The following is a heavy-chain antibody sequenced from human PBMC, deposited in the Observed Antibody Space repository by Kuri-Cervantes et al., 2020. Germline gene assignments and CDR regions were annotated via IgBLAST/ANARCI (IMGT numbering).Heavy chain of an antibody. CDR3: AKDSSEDYGSGAYYYYYGMDV. J-gene: IGHJ6*02. V-gene: IGHV3-30*18. CDR2: ISYDGSNK. D-gene: IGHD3-10*01. CDR1: GFTFSSYG. Sequence: GGSLRLSCAASGFTFSSYGMHWVRQAPGKGLEWVAVISYDGSNKYYADSVKGRFTISRDNSKNTLYLQMNSLRAEDTAVYYCAKDSSEDYGSGAYYYYYGMDVWGQGTTVTVSS.